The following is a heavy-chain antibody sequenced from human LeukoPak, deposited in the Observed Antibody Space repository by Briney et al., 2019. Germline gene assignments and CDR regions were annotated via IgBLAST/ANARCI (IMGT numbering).Heavy chain of an antibody. CDR2: ITSGSIYI. Sequence: GGSLRLSCAASGFTFSSYSMNWVRQAPGKGLEWVSSITSGSIYIYDADAVKGRFTISRDNAKNSLYLLMNSLRAEDTAVYYCARGGYSGYDSLRNYFDYWGQGTLVTVSS. V-gene: IGHV3-21*01. CDR3: ARGGYSGYDSLRNYFDY. D-gene: IGHD5-12*01. CDR1: GFTFSSYS. J-gene: IGHJ4*02.